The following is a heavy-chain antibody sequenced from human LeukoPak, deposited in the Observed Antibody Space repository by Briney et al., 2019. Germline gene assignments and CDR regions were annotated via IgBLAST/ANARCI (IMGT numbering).Heavy chain of an antibody. J-gene: IGHJ4*02. D-gene: IGHD3-22*01. CDR3: VRDRYDGSGPLV. CDR1: GFTFSNYA. V-gene: IGHV3-74*01. CDR2: ITSDGSSA. Sequence: GGSLRLSCAASGFTFSNYAMSWVRQAPGKGLEWVSRITSDGSSATYADSVKGRFTTSRDNAKNTLYLQMNSLRAEDTAVYYCVRDRYDGSGPLVWGQGTLVTVSS.